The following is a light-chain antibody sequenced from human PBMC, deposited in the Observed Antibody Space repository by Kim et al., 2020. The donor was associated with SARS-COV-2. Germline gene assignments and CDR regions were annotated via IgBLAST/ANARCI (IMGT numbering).Light chain of an antibody. CDR2: AAS. CDR3: QKYNSAPPLT. CDR1: QGISNY. Sequence: ASVGDRVTITCRASQGISNYLAWYQQKPGKVPKLLIYAASTLQSGVLSRFSGSGSGTDFTLTISSLQPEDVATYYCQKYNSAPPLTFGGGTKLEI. J-gene: IGKJ4*01. V-gene: IGKV1-27*01.